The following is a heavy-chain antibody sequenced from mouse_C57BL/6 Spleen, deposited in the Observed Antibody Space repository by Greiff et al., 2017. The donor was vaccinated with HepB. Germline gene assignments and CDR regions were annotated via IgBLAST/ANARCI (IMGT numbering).Heavy chain of an antibody. J-gene: IGHJ2*01. D-gene: IGHD2-3*01. Sequence: QVQLQQPGAELVMPGASVKLSCKASGYTFTSYWMHWVKQRPGQGLEWIGEIDPSDSYTNYNQKFKGKSTLTVDKSSSTAYMQLSSLTSEDSAVYYCARGGTMGYYFDYWGQGTTLTVSS. CDR2: IDPSDSYT. CDR1: GYTFTSYW. CDR3: ARGGTMGYYFDY. V-gene: IGHV1-69*01.